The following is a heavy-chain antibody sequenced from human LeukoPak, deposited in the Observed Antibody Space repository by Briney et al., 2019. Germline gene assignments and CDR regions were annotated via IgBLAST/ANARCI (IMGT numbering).Heavy chain of an antibody. CDR1: GGSISSYY. Sequence: SETLSLTCTVSGGSISSYYWSWIRQPAGKGLEWIGRIYTSGSTNYNPSLKSRVTMSVDTSKNQFSLKLSSVTAADTAVYYCARTVVVVPGVISYYFDYWGQGTLVTVSS. J-gene: IGHJ4*02. V-gene: IGHV4-4*07. CDR3: ARTVVVVPGVISYYFDY. CDR2: IYTSGST. D-gene: IGHD3-10*01.